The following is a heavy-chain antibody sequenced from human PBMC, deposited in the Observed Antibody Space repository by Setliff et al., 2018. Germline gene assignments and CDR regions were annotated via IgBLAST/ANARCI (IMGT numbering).Heavy chain of an antibody. CDR3: FGAGTCSY. V-gene: IGHV3-7*01. J-gene: IGHJ4*02. CDR1: GFTYNNCW. D-gene: IGHD3-10*01. Sequence: GVLRLSCGASGFTYNNCWVSWVRQAPGKGLEWLASINPDGSEKYYVDSVKGRFTISRDNARNSLSLQMNSLRTEDTAVYYCFGAGTCSYWGQGTLVTVSS. CDR2: INPDGSEK.